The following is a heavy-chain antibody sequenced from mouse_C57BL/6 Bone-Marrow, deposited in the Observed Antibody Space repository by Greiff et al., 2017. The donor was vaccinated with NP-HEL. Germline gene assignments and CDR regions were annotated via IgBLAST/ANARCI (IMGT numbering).Heavy chain of an antibody. Sequence: QVHLQQSGAELARPGASVKLSCTASGYTFTSYGISWVKQRPGQGLEWIGDIYPGSGYTYYNEKFKGKATLTADKASSTAYMELRSLTSEDSAVYFCSISGCLAYWGQGTLATVSA. V-gene: IGHV1-81*01. D-gene: IGHD1-3*01. CDR2: IYPGSGYT. J-gene: IGHJ3*01. CDR3: SISGCLAY. CDR1: GYTFTSYG.